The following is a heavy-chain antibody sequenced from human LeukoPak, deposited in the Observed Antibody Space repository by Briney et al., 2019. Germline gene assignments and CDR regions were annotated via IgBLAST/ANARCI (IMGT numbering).Heavy chain of an antibody. V-gene: IGHV3-48*03. CDR1: GFTFSSYE. J-gene: IGHJ4*02. CDR2: ISSSGSTI. D-gene: IGHD4-17*01. Sequence: GGSLRLSCAASGFTFSSYEMNWVRQAPGKGLEWVSYISSSGSTIYYADSVKGRFTISRDNAKNSLYLQMNSLRAKDTAVYYCASVKPDGDYPYYFDYWGQGTLVTVSS. CDR3: ASVKPDGDYPYYFDY.